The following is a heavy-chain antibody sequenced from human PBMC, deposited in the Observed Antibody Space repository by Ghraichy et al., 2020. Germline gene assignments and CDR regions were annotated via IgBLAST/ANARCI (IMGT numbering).Heavy chain of an antibody. CDR2: IIPILGIA. J-gene: IGHJ5*02. Sequence: SVKVSCKASGGTFSSYAISWVRQAPGQGLEWMGRIIPILGIANYAQKFQGRVTITADKSTSTAYMELSSLRSEDTAVYYCARFYSSEEGDWFDPWGQGTLVTVSS. D-gene: IGHD6-19*01. CDR3: ARFYSSEEGDWFDP. CDR1: GGTFSSYA. V-gene: IGHV1-69*04.